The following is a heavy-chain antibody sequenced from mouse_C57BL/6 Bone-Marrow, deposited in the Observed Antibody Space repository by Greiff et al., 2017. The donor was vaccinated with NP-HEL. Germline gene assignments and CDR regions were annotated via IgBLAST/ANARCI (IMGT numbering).Heavy chain of an antibody. CDR2: ISDGGSYT. J-gene: IGHJ1*03. CDR1: GFTFSSYA. CDR3: AREAMVTPYWYFDV. V-gene: IGHV5-4*01. D-gene: IGHD2-3*01. Sequence: EVKLMESGGGLVKPGGSLKLSCAASGFTFSSYAMSWVRQTPEKRLEWVATISDGGSYTYYPDNVKGRFTISRDNAKNNLYLQMSHLKSEDTAMYYCAREAMVTPYWYFDVWGTGTTVTVSS.